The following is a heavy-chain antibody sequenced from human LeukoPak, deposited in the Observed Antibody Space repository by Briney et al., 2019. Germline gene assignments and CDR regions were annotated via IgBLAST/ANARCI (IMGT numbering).Heavy chain of an antibody. J-gene: IGHJ4*02. CDR2: IYYSGST. Sequence: SETLSLTCTVSGGSISSGDYYWSWIRQPPGKGLEWIGYIYYSGSTYYNPSLKSRVTISVDTSKNQFSLKLSSVTAADTAVYYCARRAVRGDSFDYWGQGTLVTVSS. V-gene: IGHV4-30-4*01. D-gene: IGHD3-10*01. CDR1: GGSISSGDYY. CDR3: ARRAVRGDSFDY.